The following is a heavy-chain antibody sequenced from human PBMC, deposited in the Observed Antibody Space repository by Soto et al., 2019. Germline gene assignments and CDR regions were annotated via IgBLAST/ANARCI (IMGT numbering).Heavy chain of an antibody. V-gene: IGHV3-33*01. CDR1: GFTFSSYG. Sequence: GGSLRLSCAASGFTFSSYGMHWVRQAPGKGLEWVAVIWYDGSNKYYADSVKGRFTISRDNSKNTLYLQMNSLRAEDTAVYYCARDPTPAAPGDYYYYYMDVWGKGTTVTVSS. J-gene: IGHJ6*03. CDR2: IWYDGSNK. D-gene: IGHD2-2*01. CDR3: ARDPTPAAPGDYYYYYMDV.